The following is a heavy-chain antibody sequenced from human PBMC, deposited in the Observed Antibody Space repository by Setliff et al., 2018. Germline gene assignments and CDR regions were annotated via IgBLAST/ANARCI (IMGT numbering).Heavy chain of an antibody. CDR1: GASFSDYY. D-gene: IGHD3-10*01. J-gene: IGHJ1*01. CDR3: ARVDFTMIQGVLGL. Sequence: PSETLSLTCTVYGASFSDYYWGWIRQPPGKGLEWIAEINHSGSTNYNPSFKSRVTISVDMSKNQFSMKLTSVTAADTAVYYCARVDFTMIQGVLGLWGQGTLVTVSS. CDR2: INHSGST. V-gene: IGHV4-34*01.